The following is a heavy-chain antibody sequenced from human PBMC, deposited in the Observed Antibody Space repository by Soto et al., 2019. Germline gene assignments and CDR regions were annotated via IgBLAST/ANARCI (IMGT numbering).Heavy chain of an antibody. CDR3: ARGGTMVRGPIAPWFDP. J-gene: IGHJ5*02. Sequence: SVKVSCKASGGTFSSYAISWVRQAPGQGLEWMGGIIPIFGTANYAQKFQGRVTITADESTSTAYMELSSLRSEDTAVYYCARGGTMVRGPIAPWFDPWGQGTLVTVSS. V-gene: IGHV1-69*13. CDR2: IIPIFGTA. D-gene: IGHD3-10*01. CDR1: GGTFSSYA.